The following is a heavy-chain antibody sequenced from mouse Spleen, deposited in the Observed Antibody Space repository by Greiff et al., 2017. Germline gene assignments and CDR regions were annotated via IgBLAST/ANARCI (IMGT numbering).Heavy chain of an antibody. CDR1: GYTFTSYW. D-gene: IGHD2-14*01. V-gene: IGHV1-69*01. Sequence: QVQLQQPGAELVMPGASVKLSCKASGYTFTSYWMHWVKQRPGQGLEWIGAIDPSDSYTNYNQKFKGKATLTVDKSSSTAYMQLSSLTSEDSAVYYCARRGIGYWGQGTTLTVSS. CDR2: IDPSDSYT. J-gene: IGHJ2*01. CDR3: ARRGIGY.